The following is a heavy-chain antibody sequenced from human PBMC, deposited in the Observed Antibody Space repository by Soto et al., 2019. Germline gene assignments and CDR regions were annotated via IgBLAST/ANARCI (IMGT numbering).Heavy chain of an antibody. CDR2: INNDGSEK. CDR1: GFTFSPYW. CDR3: ARGSNQDY. V-gene: IGHV3-7*03. J-gene: IGHJ4*02. D-gene: IGHD2-8*01. Sequence: EVQLVESGGDLVQPGGSLRLSFVASGFTFSPYWMSWVRQAPGRGLQWVATINNDGSEKYYADSVKGRFTISRDNARDSLYLQLTSLRAEDTAIYYCARGSNQDYWGQGTLVAVSS.